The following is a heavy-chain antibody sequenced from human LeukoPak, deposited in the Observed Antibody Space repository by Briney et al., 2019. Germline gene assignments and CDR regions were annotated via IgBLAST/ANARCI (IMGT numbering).Heavy chain of an antibody. D-gene: IGHD2-2*01. CDR2: MNPNSGNT. CDR3: ARDRGLRRYCSSTSCPVSY. V-gene: IGHV1-8*01. CDR1: GYTFTSYD. J-gene: IGHJ4*02. Sequence: ASVKVSCKASGYTFTSYDINWVRQATGQGLEWMGWMNPNSGNTGYAQKFQGRVTMTRDTSISTAYMELSRLRSDDTAVYYCARDRGLRRYCSSTSCPVSYWGQGTLVTVSS.